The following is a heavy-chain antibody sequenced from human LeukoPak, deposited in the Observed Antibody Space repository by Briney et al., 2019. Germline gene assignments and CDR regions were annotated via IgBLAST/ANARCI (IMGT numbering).Heavy chain of an antibody. J-gene: IGHJ5*02. D-gene: IGHD5-12*01. CDR3: ARHSPVATISNWFDP. Sequence: GASVKVSCKASGYTFTSYYMHWVRQAPGQGLEWMGIINPSGGSTSHAQKFQGRVTMTRDTSTSTVYMELSSLRSEDTAAYYCARHSPVATISNWFDPSCPGTLVNVAS. CDR1: GYTFTSYY. V-gene: IGHV1-46*01. CDR2: INPSGGST.